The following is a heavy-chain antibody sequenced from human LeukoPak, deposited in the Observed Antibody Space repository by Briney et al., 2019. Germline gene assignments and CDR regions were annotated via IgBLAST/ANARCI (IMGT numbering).Heavy chain of an antibody. Sequence: PGGSLRLSCAASGFTFSSYWMHWVRQAPGKGLVWVSRINSDGSGTSYADSVKGRFTISRDNAKNTLYLQMNSLRAEDTAVYYCARVLFSSGWYFDHWGQGTLVTVSS. CDR3: ARVLFSSGWYFDH. J-gene: IGHJ4*02. CDR2: INSDGSGT. V-gene: IGHV3-74*01. D-gene: IGHD6-25*01. CDR1: GFTFSSYW.